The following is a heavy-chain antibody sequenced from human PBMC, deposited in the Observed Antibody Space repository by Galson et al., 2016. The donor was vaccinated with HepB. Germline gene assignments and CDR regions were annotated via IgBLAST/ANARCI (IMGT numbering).Heavy chain of an antibody. CDR3: AKGQGIIDY. CDR2: IRVAGGTT. CDR1: GFTFSSYA. Sequence: SLRLSCAASGFTFSSYAMTWVRQAPGKGLEWVSVIRVAGGTTYYADSVKGRFTISRDNSKSALYLQMNSLRVEDTALYYCAKGQGIIDYWGQGTLVTVSS. J-gene: IGHJ4*02. V-gene: IGHV3-23*01.